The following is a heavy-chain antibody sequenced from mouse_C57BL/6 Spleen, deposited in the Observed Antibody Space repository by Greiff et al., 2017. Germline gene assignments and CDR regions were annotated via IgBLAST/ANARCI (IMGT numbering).Heavy chain of an antibody. V-gene: IGHV1-54*01. CDR2: INPGSGGP. Sequence: QVQLKESGAELVRPGTSVKVSCKASGYAFTNYLIEWVKQRPGQGLEWIGVINPGSGGPNYNEKFKGKATLPADKSSSTAYMQLSSLTSEDSAVYFCARYITAVVRAMDYGGHGASVTVSS. CDR1: GYAFTNYL. CDR3: ARYITAVVRAMDY. J-gene: IGHJ4*01. D-gene: IGHD1-1*01.